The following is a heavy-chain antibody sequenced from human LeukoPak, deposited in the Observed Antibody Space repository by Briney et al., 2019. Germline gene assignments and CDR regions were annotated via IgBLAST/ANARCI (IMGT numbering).Heavy chain of an antibody. CDR3: ARGVEPLAANTLAY. CDR1: GSTVITND. D-gene: IGHD1-14*01. Sequence: GGSLRLSCAASGSTVITNDMTWVRQAPGKGLEWVSVLYSDGNTKYADSVQGRFTISRDNSENTLYLEMNSLSPDDTAVYYCARGVEPLAANTLAYWGQGTLVTVSS. V-gene: IGHV3-53*01. CDR2: LYSDGNT. J-gene: IGHJ4*02.